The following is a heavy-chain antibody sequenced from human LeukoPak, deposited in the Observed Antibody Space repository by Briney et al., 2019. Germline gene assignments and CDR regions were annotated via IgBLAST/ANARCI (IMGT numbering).Heavy chain of an antibody. Sequence: GGSLRLSCAASGFTFSSYAMSWVRQAPGKGLEWVPAISGSGGSTYYADSVKGRFTISRDNSKNTLYLQMNSLRAEDTAVYYCAKAGCSGGSCYRYYFDYWGQGTLVTVSS. CDR1: GFTFSSYA. CDR3: AKAGCSGGSCYRYYFDY. V-gene: IGHV3-23*01. D-gene: IGHD2-15*01. J-gene: IGHJ4*02. CDR2: ISGSGGST.